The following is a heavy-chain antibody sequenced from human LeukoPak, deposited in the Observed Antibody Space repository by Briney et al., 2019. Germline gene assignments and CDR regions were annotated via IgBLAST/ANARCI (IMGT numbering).Heavy chain of an antibody. CDR1: GFTFSSSW. CDR3: AREAGVPPSTQQWPTSVDY. J-gene: IGHJ4*02. V-gene: IGHV3-7*05. D-gene: IGHD5-18*01. CDR2: IKQDGSEK. Sequence: GGSLRLSCVASGFTFSSSWMSWVRQAPGKGLEWVANIKQDGSEKYCVDSVKGRFTISRDDAKNSLYLQMNSLRAEDTAVYYCAREAGVPPSTQQWPTSVDYWGQGTLVTVSS.